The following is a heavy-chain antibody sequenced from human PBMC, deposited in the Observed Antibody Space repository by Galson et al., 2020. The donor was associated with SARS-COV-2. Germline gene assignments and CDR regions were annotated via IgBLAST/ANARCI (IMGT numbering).Heavy chain of an antibody. D-gene: IGHD6-25*01. J-gene: IGHJ4*02. CDR3: GHTAAKADY. Sequence: GESLKISCAASGFTFSSYSMNWVRQAPGKGLECVSYITSNSSTIYYADSVKGRFTISRDNAKNSLYLQMNSLRAEDTAVYYCGHTAAKADYWGQGTLVTVSS. CDR2: ITSNSSTI. V-gene: IGHV3-48*04. CDR1: GFTFSSYS.